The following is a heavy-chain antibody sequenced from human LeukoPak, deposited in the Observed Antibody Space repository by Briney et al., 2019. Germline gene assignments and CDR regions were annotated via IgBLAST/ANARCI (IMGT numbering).Heavy chain of an antibody. CDR2: IYHSGNT. V-gene: IGHV4-30-2*01. D-gene: IGHD5-12*01. CDR1: GGSISSGGYS. CDR3: ARGVPEYSGYDYYFDY. Sequence: SQTLSLTCAVSGGSISSGGYSWSWIRQPPGKGLEWIGFIYHSGNTYYNPSLKSRVTISVDGSKNQFSLKLSSVTAADTAVYYCARGVPEYSGYDYYFDYWGQGTLVTVSS. J-gene: IGHJ4*02.